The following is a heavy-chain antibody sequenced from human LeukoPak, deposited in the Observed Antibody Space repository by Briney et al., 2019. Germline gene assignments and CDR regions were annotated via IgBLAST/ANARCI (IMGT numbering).Heavy chain of an antibody. Sequence: GGSLRLSCAASGFTFSSSAMSWVRQAPGKGLEWVSAISGSGGSAYYADSVKGRFTISRDNSKNTLYLQMKSLRAQDTAVYFCVRDRDFDSWGQGTLVTVSS. CDR3: VRDRDFDS. V-gene: IGHV3-23*01. D-gene: IGHD5-24*01. CDR1: GFTFSSSA. CDR2: ISGSGGSA. J-gene: IGHJ4*02.